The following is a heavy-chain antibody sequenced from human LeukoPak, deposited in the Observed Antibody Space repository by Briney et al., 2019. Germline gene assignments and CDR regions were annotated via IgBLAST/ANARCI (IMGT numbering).Heavy chain of an antibody. Sequence: PGGSLRLSCAASGFTFSTYWMSWVRQAPGKGLEWVSAISGGGGSTYYADSVKGRFTISRDNSKNSLYLQMNSLRAEDTAVYYCAELGITMIGGVWGKGTTVTISS. CDR3: AELGITMIGGV. D-gene: IGHD3-10*02. CDR2: ISGGGGST. J-gene: IGHJ6*04. V-gene: IGHV3-23*01. CDR1: GFTFSTYW.